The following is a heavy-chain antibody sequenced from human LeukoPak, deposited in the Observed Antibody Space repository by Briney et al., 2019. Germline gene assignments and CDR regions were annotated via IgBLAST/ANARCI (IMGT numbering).Heavy chain of an antibody. V-gene: IGHV4-61*08. CDR1: GGSISSGGYY. D-gene: IGHD6-25*01. Sequence: SETLSLTCTVSGGSISSGGYYWSWIRQHPGKGLEWIGYIYYSGSTNYNPSLKSRVTISVDTSKNQFSLKLSSVTAADTAVYYCARVLKRLPGWFDPWGQGTLVTVSS. CDR3: ARVLKRLPGWFDP. J-gene: IGHJ5*02. CDR2: IYYSGST.